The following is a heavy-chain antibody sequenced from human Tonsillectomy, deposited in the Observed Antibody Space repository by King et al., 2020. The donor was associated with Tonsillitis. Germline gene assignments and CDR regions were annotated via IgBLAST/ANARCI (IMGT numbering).Heavy chain of an antibody. Sequence: QLVQSGAEVKKPGASVKVSCKASGYTFTGYYMHWVRQAPGQGLEWMGWINPNSGGTNYAQQFQVRVTITRDTSISTAYMELSRLRSDDTAVYYCARSGANGIAAAGTYYWGQGTLVTVSS. V-gene: IGHV1-2*02. CDR2: INPNSGGT. CDR1: GYTFTGYY. CDR3: ARSGANGIAAAGTYY. D-gene: IGHD6-13*01. J-gene: IGHJ4*02.